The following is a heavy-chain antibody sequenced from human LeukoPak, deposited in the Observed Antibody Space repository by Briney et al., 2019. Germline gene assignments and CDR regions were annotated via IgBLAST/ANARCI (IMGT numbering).Heavy chain of an antibody. D-gene: IGHD2-21*02. CDR3: AKGVVVVTALFDY. V-gene: IGHV3-23*01. CDR1: GFTSSSYA. CDR2: ISGSGGST. Sequence: PGGSLRLSCAASGFTSSSYAMSWVRQAPGKGLEWVSAISGSGGSTYYADSVKGRFTISRDNSKNTLYLQMNSLRAEDTAVYYCAKGVVVVTALFDYWGQGTLVTVSS. J-gene: IGHJ4*02.